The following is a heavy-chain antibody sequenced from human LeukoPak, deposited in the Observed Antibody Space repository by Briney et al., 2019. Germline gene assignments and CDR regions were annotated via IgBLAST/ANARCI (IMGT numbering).Heavy chain of an antibody. D-gene: IGHD3/OR15-3a*01. CDR3: ARQTGSGLFILP. V-gene: IGHV4-59*08. Sequence: PSETLSLTCTVSGGSISSYYWSWVRQPPGKGLEWIGYIYYSGSTNYNPSLKSRVTISVDTSKNQFSLKLTSVTAADTAVYYCARQTGSGLFILPGGQGTLVTVSS. J-gene: IGHJ4*02. CDR1: GGSISSYY. CDR2: IYYSGST.